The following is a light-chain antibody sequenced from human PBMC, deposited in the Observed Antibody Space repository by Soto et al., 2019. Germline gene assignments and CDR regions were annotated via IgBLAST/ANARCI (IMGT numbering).Light chain of an antibody. CDR2: WAS. Sequence: DFVMTQSPDSLPVSLGERATINCKSSQSVLYRSNNKNYLAWYQQKPGQTPKLLINWASTRESGVPERFSGSGSATDFTLTISSLQAEDVAVYYCQQYYTTLALTFGGGTKVDIK. J-gene: IGKJ4*01. V-gene: IGKV4-1*01. CDR3: QQYYTTLALT. CDR1: QSVLYRSNNKNY.